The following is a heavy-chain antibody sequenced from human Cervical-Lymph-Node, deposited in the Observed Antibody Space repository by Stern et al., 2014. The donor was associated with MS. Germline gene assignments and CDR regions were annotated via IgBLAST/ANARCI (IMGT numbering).Heavy chain of an antibody. Sequence: VQLVQSGAEVKKPGSSVKVSCKASGGTFSSYAISWERQAPGQGLEWMGGIIPIFGTANYAQKFQGRVTITADESTSTAYMELSSLRSEDTAVYYCARFVVVTATTESGHNWFDPWGQGTLVTVSS. CDR2: IIPIFGTA. D-gene: IGHD2-21*02. V-gene: IGHV1-69*01. J-gene: IGHJ5*02. CDR3: ARFVVVTATTESGHNWFDP. CDR1: GGTFSSYA.